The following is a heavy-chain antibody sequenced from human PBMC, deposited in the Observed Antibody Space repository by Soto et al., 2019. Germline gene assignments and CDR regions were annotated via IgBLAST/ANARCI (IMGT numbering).Heavy chain of an antibody. V-gene: IGHV4-39*01. CDR2: MLYSGLT. CDR3: APLSVSLSGPYGIHV. CDR1: GYSVSSSDYY. Sequence: SETLSLTCSVAGYSVSSSDYYCAWIRQPPGKGLEWIGSMLYSGLTYYNPSLKSRVTLSVDTSKNQFSVRLNSVTASDTAVYYCAPLSVSLSGPYGIHVWGQGTTVTVSS. J-gene: IGHJ6*02. D-gene: IGHD2-15*01.